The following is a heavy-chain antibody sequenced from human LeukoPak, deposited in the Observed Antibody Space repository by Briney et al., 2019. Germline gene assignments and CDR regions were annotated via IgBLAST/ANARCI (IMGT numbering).Heavy chain of an antibody. CDR2: INPNSGGT. V-gene: IGHV1-2*02. CDR1: GYTFTGYY. D-gene: IGHD1-26*01. CDR3: AREEPQWSPYRGDY. Sequence: ASVKVSCKASGYTFTGYYMHWVRQAPGQGLEWMGWINPNSGGTNYAQKFQGRVTMTRDTSISTAYMELSRLRSDDTAVYYCAREEPQWSPYRGDYWGQGTLVTVSS. J-gene: IGHJ4*02.